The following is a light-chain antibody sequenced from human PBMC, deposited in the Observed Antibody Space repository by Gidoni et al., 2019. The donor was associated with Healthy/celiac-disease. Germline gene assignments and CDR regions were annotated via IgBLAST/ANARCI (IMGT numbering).Light chain of an antibody. CDR3: QQSYSTLRLT. J-gene: IGKJ4*01. CDR1: QSISSY. V-gene: IGKV1-39*01. Sequence: DIQITQSPSSLSASVGDRVTITCRASQSISSYLNWYQQKPGKAPKLLIYAASSLQSGVPSRFSGSGSGTDFTLTISSLQPEDFATYYCQQSYSTLRLTFGGGTKVEIK. CDR2: AAS.